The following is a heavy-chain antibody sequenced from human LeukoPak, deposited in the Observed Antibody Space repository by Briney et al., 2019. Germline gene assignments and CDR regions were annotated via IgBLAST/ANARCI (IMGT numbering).Heavy chain of an antibody. Sequence: QAGGSLRLSCAGSGFTFSSYAMSWVRQAPGKGLEWVSAISGSGGSTYYADSVKGRFTISRDNSKNTLYLQMNSLRAEDTAVYYCAKRIVGATKPGDYWGQGTLVTVSS. CDR2: ISGSGGST. CDR1: GFTFSSYA. J-gene: IGHJ4*02. V-gene: IGHV3-23*01. D-gene: IGHD1-26*01. CDR3: AKRIVGATKPGDY.